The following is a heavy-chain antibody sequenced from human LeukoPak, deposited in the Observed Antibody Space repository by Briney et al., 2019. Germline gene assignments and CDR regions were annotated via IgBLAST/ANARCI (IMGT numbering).Heavy chain of an antibody. V-gene: IGHV1-69*13. CDR3: ARGRAVRGIQLPFDY. D-gene: IGHD5-18*01. Sequence: SVKVSCKASGGTFSSYAISWVRQAPGQGLEWMGGIIPIFGTANYAQKFQGRVTITADESTSTAYMELSSLRSEDTAVYYCARGRAVRGIQLPFDYWGQGTLVTVSS. CDR2: IIPIFGTA. J-gene: IGHJ4*02. CDR1: GGTFSSYA.